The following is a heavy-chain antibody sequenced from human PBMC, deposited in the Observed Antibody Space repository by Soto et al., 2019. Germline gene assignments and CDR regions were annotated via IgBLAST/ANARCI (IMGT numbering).Heavy chain of an antibody. Sequence: GASVKVSCKASGYTFTSYGISWVRQAPGQGLEWMGWISAYNGNTNYAQKLQGRVTMTTDTSTSTAYMELRSLRSDDTAVYYCARDRGYDLDYYYGMDVWGQGTTVTVS. CDR2: ISAYNGNT. CDR3: ARDRGYDLDYYYGMDV. V-gene: IGHV1-18*04. CDR1: GYTFTSYG. J-gene: IGHJ6*02. D-gene: IGHD5-12*01.